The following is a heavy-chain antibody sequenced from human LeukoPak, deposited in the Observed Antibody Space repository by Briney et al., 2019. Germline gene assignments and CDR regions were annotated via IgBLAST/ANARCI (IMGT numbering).Heavy chain of an antibody. Sequence: PSETLSLTCTVSGGSISSGDYYRSWIRQPPGKGLEWIGYIYYSGSTYYNPSLKSRVTISVDTSKNQFSLKLSSVTAADTAVYYCASEGTGTDAFDIWGQGTMVTVSS. J-gene: IGHJ3*02. V-gene: IGHV4-30-4*08. CDR2: IYYSGST. CDR1: GGSISSGDYY. CDR3: ASEGTGTDAFDI. D-gene: IGHD1/OR15-1a*01.